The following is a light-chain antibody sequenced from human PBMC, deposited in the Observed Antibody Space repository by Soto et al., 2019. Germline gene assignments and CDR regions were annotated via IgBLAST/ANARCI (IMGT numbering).Light chain of an antibody. CDR2: DAS. CDR1: QSVSSY. Sequence: IVLTQSPATLSLSPGEKATLSCRASQSVSSYLAWYQHKPGQAPRLLIFDASHRASGIPPRFSGSGSGTDFTLTISSLEPEDFAVYYCQQRSSFWPEYTFGPGTKVDSK. V-gene: IGKV3-11*01. CDR3: QQRSSFWPEYT. J-gene: IGKJ2*01.